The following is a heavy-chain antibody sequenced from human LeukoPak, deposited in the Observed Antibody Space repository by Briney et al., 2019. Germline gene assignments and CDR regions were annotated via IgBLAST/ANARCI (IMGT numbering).Heavy chain of an antibody. CDR2: IYYSGST. V-gene: IGHV4-59*08. Sequence: SETLSLTCTVSGGSISSYYWSWIRQPPGKGLEWIGYIYYSGSTNYNPSLKSRVTISVDTSKNQFSLKLSSVTAADTAVYYCARKSITGTDDAFDIWGQGTMVTVSS. CDR3: ARKSITGTDDAFDI. D-gene: IGHD1-20*01. CDR1: GGSISSYY. J-gene: IGHJ3*02.